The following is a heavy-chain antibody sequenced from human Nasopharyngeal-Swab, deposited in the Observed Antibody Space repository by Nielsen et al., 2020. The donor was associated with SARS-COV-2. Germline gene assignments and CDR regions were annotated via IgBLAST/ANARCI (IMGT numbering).Heavy chain of an antibody. V-gene: IGHV3-64D*08. Sequence: SCKASGGTFSSYAMHWVRQAPGKGLEYVSAISSNGGSTYYADSVKGRFTISRDNSKNTLYLQMSSLRAEDTAVYYCVKDSPEYYYDSSGYPTPSFDYWGQGTLVTVSS. CDR3: VKDSPEYYYDSSGYPTPSFDY. J-gene: IGHJ4*02. CDR2: ISSNGGST. CDR1: GGTFSSYA. D-gene: IGHD3-22*01.